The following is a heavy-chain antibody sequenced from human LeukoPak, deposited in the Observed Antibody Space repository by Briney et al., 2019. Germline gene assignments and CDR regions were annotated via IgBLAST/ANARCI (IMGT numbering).Heavy chain of an antibody. V-gene: IGHV4-59*01. J-gene: IGHJ5*02. D-gene: IGHD5-12*01. Sequence: SETLSLTCTVSGGSINSYYWSWIRQLPGKGLEWIGYVAYSGSTNYNPSLKSRVTISLDTSKNQFSLKLSAVTVAYTPVYYCARTVSGYYFNAWGPGTLVTVSS. CDR3: ARTVSGYYFNA. CDR1: GGSINSYY. CDR2: VAYSGST.